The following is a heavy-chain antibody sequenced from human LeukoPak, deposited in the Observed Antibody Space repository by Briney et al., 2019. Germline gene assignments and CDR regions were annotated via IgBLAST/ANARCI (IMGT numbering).Heavy chain of an antibody. D-gene: IGHD3-16*01. CDR3: ASRHLRTKGAFDI. V-gene: IGHV4-39*01. J-gene: IGHJ3*02. Sequence: PSETLSLTCTASGGSISSSSYYWGWIRQPPGKGLEWIGSIYYSGSTYYNPSLKSRVTISVDTSKNQFSLKLSSVTAADTAVYYCASRHLRTKGAFDIWGQGTMVTVSS. CDR1: GGSISSSSYY. CDR2: IYYSGST.